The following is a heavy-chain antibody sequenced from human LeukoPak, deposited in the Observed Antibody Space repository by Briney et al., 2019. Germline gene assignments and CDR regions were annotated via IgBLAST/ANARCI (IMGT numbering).Heavy chain of an antibody. D-gene: IGHD6-19*01. Sequence: ASVKVSCKASGGTFSSYAISWVRQAPGQWLEWMGRINPSGGSTSFAQKFQGRVTMTRDTSTSTVYMELSSLRSEDTAVYYCARDPYSSGWSRDAFDIWGQGTMVTVSS. CDR2: INPSGGST. J-gene: IGHJ3*02. CDR1: GGTFSSYA. CDR3: ARDPYSSGWSRDAFDI. V-gene: IGHV1-46*01.